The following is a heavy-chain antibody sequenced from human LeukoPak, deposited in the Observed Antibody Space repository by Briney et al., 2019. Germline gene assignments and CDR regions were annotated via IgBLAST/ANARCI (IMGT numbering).Heavy chain of an antibody. D-gene: IGHD6-19*01. V-gene: IGHV3-74*01. CDR1: GFTFSSYW. Sequence: GGSLRLSCAASGFTFSSYWMHWVRQAPGKGLVWVSRINSDGSSTSYADSVKGRFTISRDNAKNTLYLQMNSLRAEDTAVYYCVSSSYSSGWLSPHWGQGTLVTVSS. CDR2: INSDGSST. CDR3: VSSSYSSGWLSPH. J-gene: IGHJ4*02.